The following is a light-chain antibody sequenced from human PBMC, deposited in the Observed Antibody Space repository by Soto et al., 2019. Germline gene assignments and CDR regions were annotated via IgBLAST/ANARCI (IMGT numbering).Light chain of an antibody. CDR3: QSLGTGIQV. Sequence: QSVLTQSPSASASLGASVKLTCTLSSGYSTYAIAWHQQQSGKGPRFLMKINYDGTHSKGDGFYDRFSGSSSGAERHLTNYRLQSEDEADYYCQSLGTGIQVFCGGTKLTVL. J-gene: IGLJ3*02. CDR1: SGYSTYA. CDR2: INYDGTH. V-gene: IGLV4-69*01.